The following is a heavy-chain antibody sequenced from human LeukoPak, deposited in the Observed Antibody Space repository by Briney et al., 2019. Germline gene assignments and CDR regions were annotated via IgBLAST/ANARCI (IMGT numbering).Heavy chain of an antibody. CDR2: ISAYNGNT. Sequence: ASVKVSCKASGYTFTSYGISWVRQAPGQGLEWMGWISAYNGNTNYAQKLQGRVTMTTDTSTSTAYMELRSLRSDGTAVYYCARVTRRGGSYNWFDTWGQRDPGTVSS. D-gene: IGHD2-15*01. J-gene: IGHJ5*02. CDR1: GYTFTSYG. V-gene: IGHV1-18*01. CDR3: ARVTRRGGSYNWFDT.